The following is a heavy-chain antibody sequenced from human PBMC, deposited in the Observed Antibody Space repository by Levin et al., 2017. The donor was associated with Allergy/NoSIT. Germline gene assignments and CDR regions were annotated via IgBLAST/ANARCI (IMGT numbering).Heavy chain of an antibody. V-gene: IGHV3-74*01. CDR2: INSDGSST. CDR3: ARAPNLDCSSTSCYSRPFDY. CDR1: GFTFSSYW. Sequence: GGSLRLSCAASGFTFSSYWMHWVRQAPGKGLVWVSRINSDGSSTSYADSVKGRFTISRDNAKNTLYLQMNSLRVEDTAVYYCARAPNLDCSSTSCYSRPFDYWGQGTLVTVSS. J-gene: IGHJ4*02. D-gene: IGHD2-2*01.